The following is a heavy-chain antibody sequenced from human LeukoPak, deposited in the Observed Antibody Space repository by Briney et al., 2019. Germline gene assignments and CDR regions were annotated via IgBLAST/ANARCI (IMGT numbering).Heavy chain of an antibody. D-gene: IGHD3-10*01. CDR2: IYYSGST. V-gene: IGHV4-59*01. CDR1: GGSISSYY. Sequence: SETLSLTCTVSGGSISSYYWSWIRQPPGKGLEWIGYIYYSGSTNYNPSLKSRVTISVDTSKNQFSLKLSSVTAADTAVYYCARILWFGDQPQNYYYYYMDVWGKGTTVTVSS. CDR3: ARILWFGDQPQNYYYYYMDV. J-gene: IGHJ6*03.